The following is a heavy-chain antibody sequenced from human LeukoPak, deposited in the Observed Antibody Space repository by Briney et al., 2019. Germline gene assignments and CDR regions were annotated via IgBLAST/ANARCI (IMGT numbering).Heavy chain of an antibody. J-gene: IGHJ4*02. Sequence: PGGSLRLYCAASGFTFSSYWMSWVRQAPGKGLEWVANIKQDGSEKYYVDSVKGRFTISRDNAKNSLYLQMNSLRAEDTAVYYCARDPDYGDYVNYFDYWGQGTLVTVSS. CDR2: IKQDGSEK. V-gene: IGHV3-7*01. D-gene: IGHD4-17*01. CDR1: GFTFSSYW. CDR3: ARDPDYGDYVNYFDY.